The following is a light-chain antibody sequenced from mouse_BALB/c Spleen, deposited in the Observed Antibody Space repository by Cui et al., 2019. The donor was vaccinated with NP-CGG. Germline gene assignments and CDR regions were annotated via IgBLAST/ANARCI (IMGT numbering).Light chain of an antibody. CDR2: GTN. Sequence: QAVVTQESALTTSPGETVTLTCRSSTGAVTTSNYANWVQEKPDHLFTGLIGGTNNRAPGVPARLSGSLIGDKAALTITGAQTEDEAIYFCALWYSNHWVFAGGTKLTVL. CDR1: TGAVTTSNY. V-gene: IGLV1*01. CDR3: ALWYSNHWV. J-gene: IGLJ1*01.